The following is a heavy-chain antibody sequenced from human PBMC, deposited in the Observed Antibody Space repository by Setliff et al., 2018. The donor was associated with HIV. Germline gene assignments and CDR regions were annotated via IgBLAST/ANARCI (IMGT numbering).Heavy chain of an antibody. CDR3: ARPQWELGVDYYGMDV. V-gene: IGHV1-69*10. CDR2: IIPILGIA. D-gene: IGHD1-26*01. J-gene: IGHJ6*02. Sequence: SVKVSCKASGGTFSSYGISWVRQAPGQGLEWMGGIIPILGIASYSQKFQGRVTITADKSTSTAYMELSSLRSEDTAVYYCARPQWELGVDYYGMDVWGQGTTVTVSS. CDR1: GGTFSSYG.